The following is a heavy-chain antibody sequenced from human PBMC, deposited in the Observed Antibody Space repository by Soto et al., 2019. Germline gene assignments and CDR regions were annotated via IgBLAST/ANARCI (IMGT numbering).Heavy chain of an antibody. CDR1: GYTFTSYG. J-gene: IGHJ4*02. V-gene: IGHV1-18*01. Sequence: QVQLVQSGAEVKKPGASVKVSCKASGYTFTSYGISWVRQAPGQGLEWMGWISAYNGNTNYAQKLQGRVTMTTDTSTSSAYMELRSLRSDDTAVYYCGGSGLSSSWLFMADYWGQGTLVTVSS. CDR2: ISAYNGNT. D-gene: IGHD6-13*01. CDR3: GGSGLSSSWLFMADY.